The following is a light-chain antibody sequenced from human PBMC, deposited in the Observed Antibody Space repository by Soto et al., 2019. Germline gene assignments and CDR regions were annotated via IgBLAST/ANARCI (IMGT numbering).Light chain of an antibody. J-gene: IGKJ1*01. CDR2: GAS. CDR3: QQYGSSGT. CDR1: QSVRNNY. V-gene: IGKV3-20*01. Sequence: EIVLTQSPGTLSLSPGERATLSCRASQSVRNNYLAWYQQKPGQAPRLLIYGASNRATGIPDRFSGSGSGKDFTLTISRLEPEDFAVYYCQQYGSSGTFGQGTKVEIK.